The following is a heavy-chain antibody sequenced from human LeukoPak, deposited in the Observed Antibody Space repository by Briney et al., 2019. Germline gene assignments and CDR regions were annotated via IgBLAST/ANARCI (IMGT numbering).Heavy chain of an antibody. Sequence: PGGSLRLSCAVSGLSFSSDCMHWVRQGPGKGLVWVSLISSDGSTTSFADSVRGRFTISRDNAENTLDLQMNSLRAEDSGVYYCARGRPGYYFDHWGQGVLVTVSS. D-gene: IGHD1-14*01. J-gene: IGHJ4*02. CDR1: GLSFSSDC. CDR2: ISSDGSTT. V-gene: IGHV3-74*01. CDR3: ARGRPGYYFDH.